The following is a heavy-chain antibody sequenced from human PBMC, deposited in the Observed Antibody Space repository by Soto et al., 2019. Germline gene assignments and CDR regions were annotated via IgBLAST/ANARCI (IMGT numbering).Heavy chain of an antibody. CDR3: ARASGDYDTRGYYGTFYHYGLDV. CDR2: ISSSSYTI. Sequence: PGGSLRLSCAAGRFAFRDYNMNWVRQAPGSGLEWVSYISSSSYTIYYGDSVKGRFTISRDNAKNSLFLEMNSPRAEDTAVYYCARASGDYDTRGYYGTFYHYGLDVCGQGTTVTVSS. J-gene: IGHJ6*02. V-gene: IGHV3-48*01. D-gene: IGHD3-3*01. CDR1: RFAFRDYN.